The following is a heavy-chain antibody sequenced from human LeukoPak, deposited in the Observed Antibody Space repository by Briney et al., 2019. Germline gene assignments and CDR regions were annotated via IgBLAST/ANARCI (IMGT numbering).Heavy chain of an antibody. J-gene: IGHJ3*01. CDR3: ARSRSIAGDGFDV. D-gene: IGHD2-21*01. CDR1: GFTFSGYE. V-gene: IGHV3-48*03. CDR2: ISSSGYTI. Sequence: GESLRLSCVASGFTFSGYEMNWVRQAPGKGLEWVSYISSSGYTIYYADSVKGRFTVSRDNAKNSLYLQMNSLRAEDTAVHFCARSRSIAGDGFDVWGQGTMVTVSS.